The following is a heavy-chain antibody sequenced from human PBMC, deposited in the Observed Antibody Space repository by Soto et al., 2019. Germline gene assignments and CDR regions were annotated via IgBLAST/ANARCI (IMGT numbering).Heavy chain of an antibody. V-gene: IGHV1-69*13. J-gene: IGHJ4*02. D-gene: IGHD6-19*01. CDR2: IIPIFGTA. CDR1: GGTFSSYA. Sequence: ASVKVSCKASGGTFSSYAISWVRQAPGQGLEWMGGIIPIFGTANYAQKFQGRVTITADESTSTAYMELSSLRSEDTAVYYCARGSGGFYSSHVTFEYWGQGTLVTVSS. CDR3: ARGSGGFYSSHVTFEY.